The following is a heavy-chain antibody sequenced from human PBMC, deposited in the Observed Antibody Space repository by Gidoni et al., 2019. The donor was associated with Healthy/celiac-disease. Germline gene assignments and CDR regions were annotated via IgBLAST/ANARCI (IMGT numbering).Heavy chain of an antibody. Sequence: HLLLQESGPGLFMPSATLSLTCPVSGGSLRRSSYSWGWIRQPPGKGLAWIGSINYSGSNYYKPSLKSRVTISVDTSKNQCSLKLSAVTAADTAVYYCAREAVDTAMVVYYFDYWGQGTLVTVSS. V-gene: IGHV4-39*07. CDR1: GGSLRRSSYS. CDR3: AREAVDTAMVVYYFDY. CDR2: INYSGSN. D-gene: IGHD5-18*01. J-gene: IGHJ4*02.